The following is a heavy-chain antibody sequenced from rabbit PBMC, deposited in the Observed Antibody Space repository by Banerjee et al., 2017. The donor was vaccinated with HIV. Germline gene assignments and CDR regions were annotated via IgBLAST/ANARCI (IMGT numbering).Heavy chain of an antibody. CDR2: INGGSSGKT. D-gene: IGHD2-1*01. Sequence: QSLEESGGDLVKPEGSLTLTCTASGFTLSNYWMSWVRQAPGKGLEWIACINGGSSGKTYYANWTEGRFTISKTSSTTVTLQMTSLTAADTATYFCARDPKIGDTAFNLWGQGTLVTVS. J-gene: IGHJ4*01. V-gene: IGHV1S40*01. CDR3: ARDPKIGDTAFNL. CDR1: GFTLSNYW.